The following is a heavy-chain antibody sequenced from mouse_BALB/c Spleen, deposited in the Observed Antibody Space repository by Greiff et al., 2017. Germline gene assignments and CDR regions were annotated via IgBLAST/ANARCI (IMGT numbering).Heavy chain of an antibody. V-gene: IGHV1S29*02. J-gene: IGHJ2*01. CDR2: IYPYNGGT. CDR3: ARIYYYGSSFDY. Sequence: EVQLQQSGPELVKPGASVKISCKASGYTFTDYNMHWVKQSHGKSLECIGYIYPYNGGTGYNQKFKSKATLTVDNSSSTAYMELRSLTSEDSAVYYCARIYYYGSSFDYWGQGTTLTVSS. CDR1: GYTFTDYN. D-gene: IGHD1-1*01.